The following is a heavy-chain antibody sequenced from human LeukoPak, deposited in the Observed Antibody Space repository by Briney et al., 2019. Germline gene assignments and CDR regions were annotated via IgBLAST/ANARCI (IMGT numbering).Heavy chain of an antibody. CDR3: ARAVTAMVTYYYYYMDV. Sequence: SETLSLTCTVSGGSIRRSTYYWGWIRQPPGKGLEWIGSFYYSGSTYYNPSLQSRVTISVDTSKNKFSLKLSSVTAADTAVYHCARAVTAMVTYYYYYMDVWGKGTTVTVSS. CDR2: FYYSGST. J-gene: IGHJ6*03. CDR1: GGSIRRSTYY. D-gene: IGHD5-18*01. V-gene: IGHV4-39*01.